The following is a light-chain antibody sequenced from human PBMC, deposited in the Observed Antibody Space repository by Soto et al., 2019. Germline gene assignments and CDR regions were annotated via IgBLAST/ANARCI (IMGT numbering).Light chain of an antibody. Sequence: QSALTQPASVSGSPGQSITISFTGTSSDVGGYNYVSWYQQHPGKAPKLMIYEVSHRPSGVSNRFSGSKSANTASLTISGLQAEDEADYYCSSYTSKNTRVFGGGTKLTVL. CDR3: SSYTSKNTRV. CDR1: SSDVGGYNY. CDR2: EVS. J-gene: IGLJ3*02. V-gene: IGLV2-14*01.